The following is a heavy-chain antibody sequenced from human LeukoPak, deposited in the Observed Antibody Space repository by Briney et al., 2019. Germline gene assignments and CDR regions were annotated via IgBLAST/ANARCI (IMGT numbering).Heavy chain of an antibody. CDR1: GFTSSSYG. CDR3: ARDLIHCSSTSCYSYGMDV. D-gene: IGHD2-2*01. CDR2: IWYDGSNK. V-gene: IGHV3-33*01. J-gene: IGHJ6*02. Sequence: SLRLSCAASGFTSSSYGMHWVRQAPGKGLEWVAVIWYDGSNKYYADSVKGRFTISRDNSKNTLYLQMNSLRAEDTAVYYCARDLIHCSSTSCYSYGMDVWGQGTTVTVSS.